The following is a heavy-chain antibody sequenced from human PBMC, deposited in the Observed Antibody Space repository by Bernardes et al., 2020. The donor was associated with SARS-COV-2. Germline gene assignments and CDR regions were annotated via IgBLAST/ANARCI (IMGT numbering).Heavy chain of an antibody. CDR3: ARTRRYGDYDARFDP. D-gene: IGHD4-17*01. CDR2: IYYSGST. Sequence: SETLSLTCTVSGGSISSSSYYWGWIRQPPGKGLEWIGSIYYSGSTYYNPSLKSRVTISVDTSKNQFSLKLSSVTAADTAVYYCARTRRYGDYDARFDPWGQVTLVTVSS. V-gene: IGHV4-39*01. CDR1: GGSISSSSYY. J-gene: IGHJ5*02.